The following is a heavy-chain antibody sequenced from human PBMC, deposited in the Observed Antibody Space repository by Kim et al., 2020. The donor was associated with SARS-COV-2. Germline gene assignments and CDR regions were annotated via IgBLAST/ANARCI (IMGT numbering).Heavy chain of an antibody. CDR2: ISSSSSYI. J-gene: IGHJ4*02. Sequence: GGSLRLSCAASGFTFSSYSMNWVRQAPGKGLEWVSSISSSSSYIYYADSVKGRFTISRDNAKNSLYLQMNSLRAEDTAVYYCARTDKGWIQLWSLWGQGTLVTVSS. V-gene: IGHV3-21*01. CDR3: ARTDKGWIQLWSL. D-gene: IGHD5-18*01. CDR1: GFTFSSYS.